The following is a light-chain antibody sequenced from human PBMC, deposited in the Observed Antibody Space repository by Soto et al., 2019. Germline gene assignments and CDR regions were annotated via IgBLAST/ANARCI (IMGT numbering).Light chain of an antibody. J-gene: IGKJ1*01. CDR2: KAS. CDR3: MQSSNYVWT. CDR1: QNINTW. V-gene: IGKV1-5*03. Sequence: DIQMTQSPSTLSASVGDRVTITCRASQNINTWLSWYHQTPGEPPKLLIFKASRLQSGVPSRFSGGGSATRFTLTISGLQPDDFGTYYCMQSSNYVWTFGQGTKVEV.